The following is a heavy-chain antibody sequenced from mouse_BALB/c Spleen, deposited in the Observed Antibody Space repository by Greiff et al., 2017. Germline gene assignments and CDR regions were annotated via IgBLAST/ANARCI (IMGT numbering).Heavy chain of an antibody. D-gene: IGHD2-14*01. V-gene: IGHV5-6-3*01. Sequence: EVQGVESGGGLVQPGGSLKLSCAASGFTFSSYGMSWVRQTPDKRLELVATINSNGGSTYYPDSVKGRFTISRDNAKNTLYLQMSSLKSEDTAMYYCASRVRGAMDYWGQGTSVTVSS. CDR1: GFTFSSYG. CDR3: ASRVRGAMDY. J-gene: IGHJ4*01. CDR2: INSNGGST.